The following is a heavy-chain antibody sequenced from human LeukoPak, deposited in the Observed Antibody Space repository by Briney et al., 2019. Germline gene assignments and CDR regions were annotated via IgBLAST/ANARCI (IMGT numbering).Heavy chain of an antibody. Sequence: GGSLRLSCAASGFTFSSYAMHWVRQAPGKGLEYVSAIGGHGYNTYYANFVEGRFTISRDNSKNTLYLQMGSLRVEDMAVYYCVREDDAGAFDTWGQGTLVTVSS. CDR1: GFTFSSYA. V-gene: IGHV3-64*01. J-gene: IGHJ5*02. CDR3: VREDDAGAFDT. D-gene: IGHD1-26*01. CDR2: IGGHGYNT.